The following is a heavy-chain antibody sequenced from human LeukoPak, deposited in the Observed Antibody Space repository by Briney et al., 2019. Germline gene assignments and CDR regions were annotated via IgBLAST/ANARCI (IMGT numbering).Heavy chain of an antibody. CDR2: IRYDGIVK. CDR1: GFSFSSYG. D-gene: IGHD6-19*01. CDR3: AKGGNSGWNFVDY. J-gene: IGHJ4*02. V-gene: IGHV3-30*02. Sequence: GGSLRLSCAASGFSFSSYGMHWVRQAPGKGLEWVAFIRYDGIVKHYADSVKGRLTISRDNAKNTLFVQMNNLRGEDTAVYYCAKGGNSGWNFVDYWGQGTLVTVSS.